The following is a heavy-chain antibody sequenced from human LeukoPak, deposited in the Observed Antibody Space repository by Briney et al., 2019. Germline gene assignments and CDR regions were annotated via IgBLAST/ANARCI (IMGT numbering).Heavy chain of an antibody. CDR2: ISSSSSYI. V-gene: IGHV3-21*01. Sequence: GGSLRLSCAASGFTFSSYSMNWVRQAPGKGLEWVSSISSSSSYIYYADSVKGRFTISRDNAKNSLYLQMNSLRAEDTAVYYCAKVDWEDGYNYPLDYWGQGTLVTVSS. CDR3: AKVDWEDGYNYPLDY. D-gene: IGHD5-24*01. J-gene: IGHJ4*02. CDR1: GFTFSSYS.